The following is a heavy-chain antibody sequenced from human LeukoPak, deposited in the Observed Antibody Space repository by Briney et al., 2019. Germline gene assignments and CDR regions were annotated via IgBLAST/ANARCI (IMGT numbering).Heavy chain of an antibody. CDR3: ARKQWAYYYDSSGCPNFDY. CDR1: GFTFDDYG. CDR2: INWNGGST. Sequence: PGGSLRLSCAASGFTFDDYGMSWVRQAPGKGLEWVSGINWNGGSTGYADSVKGRFTISRDNAKNSLYLQMNSLRAEDTALYYCARKQWAYYYDSSGCPNFDYWGQGTLVTVSS. V-gene: IGHV3-20*04. D-gene: IGHD3-22*01. J-gene: IGHJ4*02.